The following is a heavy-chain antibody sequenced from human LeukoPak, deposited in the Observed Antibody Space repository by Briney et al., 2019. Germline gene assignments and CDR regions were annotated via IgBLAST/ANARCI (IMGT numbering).Heavy chain of an antibody. Sequence: PGGSLRLLCAASGFTFSSYSMYWVRQAPGKGLEWVSYISSSSSTIYYADSVKGRFTISRDNAKNSLYLQMNSLRAEDTAVYYCAREIGYYDSSGIDYWGQGTLVTVSS. J-gene: IGHJ4*02. D-gene: IGHD3-22*01. CDR2: ISSSSSTI. V-gene: IGHV3-48*04. CDR3: AREIGYYDSSGIDY. CDR1: GFTFSSYS.